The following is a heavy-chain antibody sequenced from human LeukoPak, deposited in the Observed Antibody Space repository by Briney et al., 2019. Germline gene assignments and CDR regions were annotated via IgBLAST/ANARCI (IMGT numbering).Heavy chain of an antibody. V-gene: IGHV4-59*01. CDR3: ARDSPGFPSGSYPSWYFDL. CDR1: GGSISSYY. D-gene: IGHD1-26*01. Sequence: SETLSLTCTVSGGSISSYYWSWIRQPPGKGLEWIGYIYYSGSTNYNPSLKSRVTISVDTSKNQFSLKLSSVTAADTAVYYCARDSPGFPSGSYPSWYFDLWGRGTLVTVSS. J-gene: IGHJ2*01. CDR2: IYYSGST.